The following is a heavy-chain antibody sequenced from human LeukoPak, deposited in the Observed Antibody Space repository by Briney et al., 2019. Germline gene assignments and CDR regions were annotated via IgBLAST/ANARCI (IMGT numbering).Heavy chain of an antibody. D-gene: IGHD2-15*01. V-gene: IGHV4-34*01. Sequence: SETLSLTCAVYGGSFSGYYWSWIRQPPGKGLEWIGEINHSGSTNYNPSLKSRVTISVDTSKNQFSLKLSSVTAADTAVYYCANFVVVAAHFDYWGQGTLVTVSS. CDR3: ANFVVVAAHFDY. CDR2: INHSGST. CDR1: GGSFSGYY. J-gene: IGHJ4*02.